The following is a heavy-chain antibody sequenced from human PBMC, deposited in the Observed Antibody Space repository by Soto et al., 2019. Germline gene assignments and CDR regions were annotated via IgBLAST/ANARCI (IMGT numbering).Heavy chain of an antibody. J-gene: IGHJ3*02. Sequence: QGQLVESGGGVVQPGKSLRVSCAASGFNFSDYGMHWVRQAPGKGLEWVAVISYDGGSKYYGDSVKGRLTISRDNSKNTLYLHMNSLRVEDTAVYHCAKEGWTGIHAFDIWGPGTVVTVSS. CDR2: ISYDGGSK. CDR3: AKEGWTGIHAFDI. D-gene: IGHD2-15*01. CDR1: GFNFSDYG. V-gene: IGHV3-30*18.